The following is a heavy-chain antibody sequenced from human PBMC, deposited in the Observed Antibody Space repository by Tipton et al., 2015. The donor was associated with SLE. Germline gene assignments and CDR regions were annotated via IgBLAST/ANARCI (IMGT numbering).Heavy chain of an antibody. CDR1: RGSFSGYA. V-gene: IGHV4-34*01. CDR2: ISHSGSA. Sequence: TLSLTCAVSRGSFSGYAWNWIRQAPGKGPEWIGEISHSGSANYNASLKSRVTMSLDKSNNHFSLRLSSVTAADTAVYYCARGVSGYFSYCYMDVWGKGTTVTISS. D-gene: IGHD3-16*01. CDR3: ARGVSGYFSYCYMDV. J-gene: IGHJ6*03.